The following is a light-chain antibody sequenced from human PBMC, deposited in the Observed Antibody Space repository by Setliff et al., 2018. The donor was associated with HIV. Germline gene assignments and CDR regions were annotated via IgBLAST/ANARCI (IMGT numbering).Light chain of an antibody. J-gene: IGLJ2*01. V-gene: IGLV2-23*02. CDR2: EVT. CDR3: CSYADANAYVV. Sequence: QSVLTQPASVSGSPGQSITISCTGSSSDIGPHNLVSWYQQFPGKAPKLIISEVTKRPSGVSNRFSGSKSGNTASLTISGLQPEDEADYYCCSYADANAYVVLGGGTKATVL. CDR1: SSDIGPHNL.